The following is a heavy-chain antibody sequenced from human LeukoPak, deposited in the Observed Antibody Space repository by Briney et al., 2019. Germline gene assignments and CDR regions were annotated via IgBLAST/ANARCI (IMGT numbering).Heavy chain of an antibody. CDR3: AKDSIPQLVATDS. CDR1: GFSFSSYD. Sequence: PGGSLRLFCAASGFSFSSYDMTWVRQAPGKGLEWVSTIGNSGATTFYADSVKGRFTISRDNSKNTLCLQMNSLRVEDTAVYYCAKDSIPQLVATDSWGQGTLVTASS. V-gene: IGHV3-23*01. D-gene: IGHD6-13*01. J-gene: IGHJ4*02. CDR2: IGNSGATT.